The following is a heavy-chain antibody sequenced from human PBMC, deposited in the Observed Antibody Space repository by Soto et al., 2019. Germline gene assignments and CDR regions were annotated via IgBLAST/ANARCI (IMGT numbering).Heavy chain of an antibody. CDR3: AKLRDFVVLPAGILDY. J-gene: IGHJ4*02. D-gene: IGHD2-8*01. CDR1: GFTFSSYG. CDR2: ISGGGDTT. V-gene: IGHV3-23*01. Sequence: PGGSLRLSCAASGFTFSSYGISWIRLSPGKGLEWVSVISGGGDTTYYTPSVKGRFTISRDDFRNTLYLQMNSLRTGDTAIYYCAKLRDFVVLPAGILDYWGPGTLVTVSS.